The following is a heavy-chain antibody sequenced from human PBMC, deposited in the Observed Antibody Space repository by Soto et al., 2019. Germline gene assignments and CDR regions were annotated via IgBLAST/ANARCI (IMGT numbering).Heavy chain of an antibody. CDR3: ASHHYSGRRNWYFDL. V-gene: IGHV4-39*01. D-gene: IGHD6-19*01. J-gene: IGHJ2*01. Sequence: QLQLQESGPGLVKPSETLSLTCTVSGGSISSSSYYWGWIRQPPGKGLEWIGSIYYSGSTYYNPPLKSRVTISVDTSKHQFSLKLSSVTAADTAVYYCASHHYSGRRNWYFDLWGRGTLVTVSS. CDR1: GGSISSSSYY. CDR2: IYYSGST.